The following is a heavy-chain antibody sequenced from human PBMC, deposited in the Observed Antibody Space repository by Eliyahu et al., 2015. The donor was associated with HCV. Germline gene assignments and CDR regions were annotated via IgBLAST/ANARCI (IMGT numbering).Heavy chain of an antibody. CDR1: GFTFDDYA. J-gene: IGHJ6*04. CDR3: AKGSIAVAGTGGDV. V-gene: IGHV3-9*01. CDR2: ISWNSGSI. D-gene: IGHD6-19*01. Sequence: EVQLVESGGGLVQPGRSLRLSCAASGFTFDDYAMHWVRQAPGKGLEWVSGISWNSGSIGYADSVKGRFTISRDNAKNSLYLQMNSLRAEDTALYYCAKGSIAVAGTGGDVWGKGTTVTVSS.